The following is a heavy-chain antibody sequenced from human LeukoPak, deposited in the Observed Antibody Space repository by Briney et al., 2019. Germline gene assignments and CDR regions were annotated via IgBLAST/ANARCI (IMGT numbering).Heavy chain of an antibody. Sequence: PSETLSRTSAVYGGSCSGYYWRWLRQPPGKGLEWIGEINHSGSTNYNPSLKSRVTISVDTSKNQFSLKLSSVTAADTAVYYCASAVVVVAATLFDYWGQGTLVTVSS. D-gene: IGHD2-15*01. V-gene: IGHV4-34*01. CDR2: INHSGST. CDR1: GGSCSGYY. CDR3: ASAVVVVAATLFDY. J-gene: IGHJ4*02.